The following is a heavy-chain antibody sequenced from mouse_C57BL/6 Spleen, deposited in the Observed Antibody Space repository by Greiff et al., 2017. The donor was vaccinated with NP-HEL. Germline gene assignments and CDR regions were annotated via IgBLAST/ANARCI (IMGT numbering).Heavy chain of an antibody. CDR2: IWRGGST. CDR1: GFSLTSYG. J-gene: IGHJ1*03. V-gene: IGHV2-5*01. D-gene: IGHD1-1*01. CDR3: AKRGSHWYFDV. Sequence: VHLVESGPGLVQPSQSLSITCTVSGFSLTSYGVHWVRQSPGKGLEWLGVIWRGGSTDYNAAFISRLSITKDNSKSQVFFKMNSLQADDTAIYYCAKRGSHWYFDVWGTGTTVTVSS.